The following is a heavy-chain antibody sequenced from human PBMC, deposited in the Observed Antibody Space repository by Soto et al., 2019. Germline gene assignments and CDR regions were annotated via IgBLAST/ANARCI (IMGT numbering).Heavy chain of an antibody. J-gene: IGHJ3*02. CDR1: GFSLSTSGVG. Sequence: QITLKESGPTLVKPTQTLTLTCTFSGFSLSTSGVGVGWIRQPPGKALEWLALIYWDDDKRYSPSLKSRLTITKDTSKNQVVLTMTTMDPVDTATYYCAHRRITMIVVVDAFDIWGQGTMVTVSS. CDR3: AHRRITMIVVVDAFDI. V-gene: IGHV2-5*02. CDR2: IYWDDDK. D-gene: IGHD3-22*01.